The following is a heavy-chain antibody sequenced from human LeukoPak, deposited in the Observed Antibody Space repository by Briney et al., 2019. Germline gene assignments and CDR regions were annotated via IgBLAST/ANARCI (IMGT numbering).Heavy chain of an antibody. Sequence: ASVTVSCKASGYTFTSYYMRWVRQAPGQGLEWMGIINPSGGSTSYAQKFQGRVTMTRDTSTSTVYMELSSLRSEDTAVYYCARGPRITMVRGVIINIYFDYWGQGTLVTVSS. CDR1: GYTFTSYY. D-gene: IGHD3-10*01. CDR2: INPSGGST. V-gene: IGHV1-46*01. J-gene: IGHJ4*02. CDR3: ARGPRITMVRGVIINIYFDY.